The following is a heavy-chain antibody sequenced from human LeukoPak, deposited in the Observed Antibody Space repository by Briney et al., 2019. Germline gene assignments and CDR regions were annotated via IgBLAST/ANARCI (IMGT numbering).Heavy chain of an antibody. CDR1: GFTFSSYA. CDR2: ISYDGSNK. CDR3: ARVISDDSSGYYYVAYYYMDV. Sequence: GGSLRLSCAASGFTFSSYAMHWVRQAPGKGLEWVAVISYDGSNKYYADSVKGRFTISRDNSKNTLYLQMNSLRAEDTALYYCARVISDDSSGYYYVAYYYMDVWAKGPRSPSP. V-gene: IGHV3-30*07. J-gene: IGHJ6*03. D-gene: IGHD3-22*01.